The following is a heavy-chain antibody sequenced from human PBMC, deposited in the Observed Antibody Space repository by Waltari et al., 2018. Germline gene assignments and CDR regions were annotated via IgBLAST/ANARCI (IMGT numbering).Heavy chain of an antibody. Sequence: QVQLQESGPGLVKPSQTLSLTCTVSGGSISSGSYYWSWIRQPAGKGLEWIGYIYTSGSTNYNPSLKSRVTISVDTSKNQFSLKLSSVTAADTAVYYCARGSSSPWYFDLWGRGTLVTVSS. CDR3: ARGSSSPWYFDL. D-gene: IGHD6-6*01. V-gene: IGHV4-61*09. J-gene: IGHJ2*01. CDR2: IYTSGST. CDR1: GGSISSGSYY.